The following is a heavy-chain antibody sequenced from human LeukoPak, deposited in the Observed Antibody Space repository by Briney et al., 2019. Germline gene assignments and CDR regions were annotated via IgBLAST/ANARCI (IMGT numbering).Heavy chain of an antibody. CDR1: GFTFSSYW. J-gene: IGHJ6*02. V-gene: IGHV3-7*01. D-gene: IGHD3-3*01. Sequence: GGSLRLSCAASGFTFSSYWMSWVRQAPGKGLEWVANIKQDGSEKYYVDSVKGRFTISRDNAKNSLYLQMNSLRAEDTAVYYCAGDAPVFGVVIAYYYYYGMDVWGQGTTVTVSS. CDR3: AGDAPVFGVVIAYYYYYGMDV. CDR2: IKQDGSEK.